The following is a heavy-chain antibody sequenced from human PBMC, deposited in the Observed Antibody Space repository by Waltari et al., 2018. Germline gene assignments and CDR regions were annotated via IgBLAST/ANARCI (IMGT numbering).Heavy chain of an antibody. CDR3: VRLEDCTGPGGNCYSGDSFAMDV. V-gene: IGHV4-34*02. CDR1: GGSLSSYY. Sequence: QLQLQQWGAGVLQPSETLSLTCAVYGGSLSSYYWGWIRQPPGEGLEWIGEINHAGYTKYNPSLRRRVTLLVDTSKSQCSLKLNSVTAADTAVYYCVRLEDCTGPGGNCYSGDSFAMDVWGQGTTVTVSS. J-gene: IGHJ6*02. D-gene: IGHD2-8*02. CDR2: INHAGYT.